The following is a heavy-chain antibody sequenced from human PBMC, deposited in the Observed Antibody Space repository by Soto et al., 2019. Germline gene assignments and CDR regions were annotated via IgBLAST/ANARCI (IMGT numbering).Heavy chain of an antibody. Sequence: QVPLQESGPGLVQPSQTLSLTCNVSGGSISGGRYYWNWIRQHPGKGLEWIGNIYDNGITYYNPSLKSRVIISEDASRNQFSLRLSSVTAADTAVYYCTGDRGFGMDVWGQGTRVTVSS. J-gene: IGHJ6*02. CDR3: TGDRGFGMDV. CDR1: GGSISGGRYY. CDR2: IYDNGIT. V-gene: IGHV4-31*03.